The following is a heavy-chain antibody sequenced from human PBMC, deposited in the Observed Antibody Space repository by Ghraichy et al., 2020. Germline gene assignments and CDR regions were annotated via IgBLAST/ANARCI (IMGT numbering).Heavy chain of an antibody. D-gene: IGHD3-16*01. J-gene: IGHJ4*02. Sequence: GGSLRLSCAASGFTFSSYAMSWVRQAPGKGLEWVSTISDSGGNTHYADSVKGRFTISRDNSMNTLFLQMYSLRAEDSAIYYCARDATAGFTTTCGAAMFDYWGPGTLVTV. CDR3: ARDATAGFTTTCGAAMFDY. CDR1: GFTFSSYA. CDR2: ISDSGGNT. V-gene: IGHV3-23*01.